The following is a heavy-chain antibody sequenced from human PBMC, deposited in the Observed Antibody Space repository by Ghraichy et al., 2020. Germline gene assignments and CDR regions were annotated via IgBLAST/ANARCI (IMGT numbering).Heavy chain of an antibody. CDR3: AREPITMIQGADDGFDI. CDR1: GYTFTDYY. V-gene: IGHV1-2*06. J-gene: IGHJ3*02. Sequence: ASVKVSCKASGYTFTDYYIHWVRQAPGQGLEWMGRINPKSGGTDYAQKFQGRVTMTRDTSISTAYMDLNRLRSDDTAVYYCAREPITMIQGADDGFDIWGQGTMVSVSS. D-gene: IGHD3-10*01. CDR2: INPKSGGT.